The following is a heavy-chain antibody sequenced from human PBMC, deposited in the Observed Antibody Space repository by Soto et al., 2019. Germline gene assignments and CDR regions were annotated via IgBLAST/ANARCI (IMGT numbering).Heavy chain of an antibody. CDR2: INHSGST. CDR1: GGSFIGYY. V-gene: IGHV4-34*01. CDR3: ARGRRYSSSWRFDY. Sequence: SETLSLTCAVYGGSFIGYYWSWIRQPPGKGLEWIGEINHSGSTNYNPSLKSRVTISVDTSKNQFSLKLSSVTAADTAVYYCARGRRYSSSWRFDYWGQGTLVTVSS. D-gene: IGHD6-13*01. J-gene: IGHJ4*02.